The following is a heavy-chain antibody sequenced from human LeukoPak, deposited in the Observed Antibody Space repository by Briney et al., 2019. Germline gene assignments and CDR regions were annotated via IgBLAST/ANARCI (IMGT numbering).Heavy chain of an antibody. CDR3: ARDEARGYDFRPQDH. V-gene: IGHV3-20*04. CDR1: GFTFDDYG. Sequence: GGSLRLSCAASGFTFDDYGMSWVRQAPGKGLEWVSGINWNGGSTGYADSVKGRFTISRDNSKNTLYLQMNSLKAEDTAVYYCARDEARGYDFRPQDHWGQGTLVSVSS. D-gene: IGHD3-3*01. CDR2: INWNGGST. J-gene: IGHJ4*02.